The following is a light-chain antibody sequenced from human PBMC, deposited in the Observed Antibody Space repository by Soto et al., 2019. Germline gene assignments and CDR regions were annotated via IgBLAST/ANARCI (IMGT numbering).Light chain of an antibody. Sequence: IVLPQSPGPLPFSPGERATLTCRASQSVTTSYLAWYPQKAGQAPRRLMYGASSRATGIPDRVSGSGSGTYFTLTISRLEPEDFAAYYCHQYGSTPRTVGPGTKVYSK. CDR3: HQYGSTPRT. CDR1: QSVTTSY. J-gene: IGKJ3*01. CDR2: GAS. V-gene: IGKV3-20*01.